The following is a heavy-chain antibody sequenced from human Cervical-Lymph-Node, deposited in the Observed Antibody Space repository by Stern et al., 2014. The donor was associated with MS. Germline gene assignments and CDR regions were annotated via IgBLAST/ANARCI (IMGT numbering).Heavy chain of an antibody. Sequence: QVQLVESWAEVKKPGSSVKVSCKASGGTFSSYAISWVRQAPGQGLEWMGGIIPIFGTANYAQKFQGRVTITADESTSTAYMELSSLRSEDTAVYYCARDPDNWNYMDVWGQGTTVTVSS. CDR2: IIPIFGTA. CDR1: GGTFSSYA. CDR3: ARDPDNWNYMDV. V-gene: IGHV1-69*01. D-gene: IGHD1-20*01. J-gene: IGHJ6*03.